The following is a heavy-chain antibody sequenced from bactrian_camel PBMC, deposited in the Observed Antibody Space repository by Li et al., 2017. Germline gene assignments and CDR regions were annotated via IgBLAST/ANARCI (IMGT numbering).Heavy chain of an antibody. CDR1: GYINSPYC. CDR3: AARQPCRVWLGYEDPGEYNI. Sequence: HVQLVESGGGSVQAGGSLKLTCEVSGYINSPYCMGWFRQAPGKVREGVAAIGGDGTIEYADSVKGRFIVSRDSDKNTLYLQMNSLQPEDTAMYYCAARQPCRVWLGYEDPGEYNIRGQGTQVTVS. D-gene: IGHD1*01. V-gene: IGHV3S55*01. J-gene: IGHJ4*01. CDR2: IGGDGTI.